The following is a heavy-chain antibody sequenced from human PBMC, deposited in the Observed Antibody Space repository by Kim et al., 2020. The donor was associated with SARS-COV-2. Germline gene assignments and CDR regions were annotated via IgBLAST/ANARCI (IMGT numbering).Heavy chain of an antibody. J-gene: IGHJ5*02. CDR3: ARVMSIAARPGDWFDP. D-gene: IGHD6-6*01. Sequence: VKGRFTISRDNAKNSLYLQMNSLRAEDTAVYYCARVMSIAARPGDWFDPWGQGTLVTVSS. V-gene: IGHV3-11*05.